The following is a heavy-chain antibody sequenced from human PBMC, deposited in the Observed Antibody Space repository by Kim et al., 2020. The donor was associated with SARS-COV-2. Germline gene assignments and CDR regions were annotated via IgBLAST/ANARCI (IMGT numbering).Heavy chain of an antibody. Sequence: GGSLRLSCAASGFTFDDYAMHWVRQAPGKGLEWVSLISWDGGSTYYADSVKGRFTISRDNSKNSLYLQMNSLRAEDTALYYCAKDSSRGAAAAGTIGYWGQGTLVTVSS. CDR1: GFTFDDYA. V-gene: IGHV3-43D*03. D-gene: IGHD6-13*01. CDR2: ISWDGGST. J-gene: IGHJ4*02. CDR3: AKDSSRGAAAAGTIGY.